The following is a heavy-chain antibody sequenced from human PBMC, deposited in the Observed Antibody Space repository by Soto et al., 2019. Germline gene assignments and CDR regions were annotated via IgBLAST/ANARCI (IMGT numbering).Heavy chain of an antibody. Sequence: QVQLQQSGPRLVKPSETLSLTCTVSSGPDRSHNWGWIRQPPGRGLEWIGYVYYTGDTAYNPSLRTRVSISADTSTNDLSLTLSSGTAADTAVYYCVRQGIDYLHGLVDVWGQGTTVSVSS. CDR3: VRQGIDYLHGLVDV. CDR1: SGPDRSHN. D-gene: IGHD4-17*01. CDR2: VYYTGDT. J-gene: IGHJ6*02. V-gene: IGHV4-59*08.